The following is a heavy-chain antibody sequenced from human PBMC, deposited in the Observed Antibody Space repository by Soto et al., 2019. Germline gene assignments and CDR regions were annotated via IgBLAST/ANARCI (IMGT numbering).Heavy chain of an antibody. V-gene: IGHV4-59*01. CDR1: GGSLSSYY. Sequence: SETLSLTCTVSGGSLSSYYWSWIRQPTGKGLEWIGYIYYSGSTNYNPSLKSRVTISVDTSKNQFSLKLSSVTAADTAVYYCARDFLWGNSNHNWFDPWGQGTLVTVSS. J-gene: IGHJ5*02. CDR2: IYYSGST. D-gene: IGHD4-4*01. CDR3: ARDFLWGNSNHNWFDP.